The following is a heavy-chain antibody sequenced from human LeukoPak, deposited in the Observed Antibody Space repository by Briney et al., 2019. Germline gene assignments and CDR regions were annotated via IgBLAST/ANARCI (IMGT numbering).Heavy chain of an antibody. Sequence: SETLSLTCTVSGGSISGGGYSWSWIRQPPGKGLEWIGYIYYSGSTYYNPSLKSRVTISVDTSKNQFSLKLSSVTAADTAVYYCARGRLEDYYYYMDVWGKGTTVTISS. V-gene: IGHV4-30-4*07. CDR3: ARGRLEDYYYYMDV. CDR1: GGSISGGGYS. CDR2: IYYSGST. J-gene: IGHJ6*03. D-gene: IGHD4-11*01.